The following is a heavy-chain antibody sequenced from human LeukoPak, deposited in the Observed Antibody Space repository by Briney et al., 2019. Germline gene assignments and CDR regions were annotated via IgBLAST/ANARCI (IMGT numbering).Heavy chain of an antibody. CDR1: GYTFASYD. J-gene: IGHJ4*02. CDR2: MNPNSGNT. CDR3: ARGGTVVVPAALDY. Sequence: GASVKVSCKASGYTFASYDINWVRQATGQGLEWMGWMNPNSGNTGYAQKLQGRVTMTTDTSTSTAYMELRSLRSDDTAVYYCARGGTVVVPAALDYWGQGTLVTVSS. D-gene: IGHD2-2*01. V-gene: IGHV1-8*01.